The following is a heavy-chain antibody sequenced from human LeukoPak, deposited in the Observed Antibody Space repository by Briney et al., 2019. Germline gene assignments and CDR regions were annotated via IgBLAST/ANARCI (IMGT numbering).Heavy chain of an antibody. D-gene: IGHD6-19*01. Sequence: PSETLSLTCAVYGGSISSYYWSWIRQPPGKGLEWIGYIYYSGSTNYNPSLKSRVTISVDTSKNQFSLKLSSVTAADTAVYYCAGQGWTVAGTAGWFDPWGQGTLVTVSS. J-gene: IGHJ5*02. CDR3: AGQGWTVAGTAGWFDP. CDR1: GGSISSYY. V-gene: IGHV4-59*08. CDR2: IYYSGST.